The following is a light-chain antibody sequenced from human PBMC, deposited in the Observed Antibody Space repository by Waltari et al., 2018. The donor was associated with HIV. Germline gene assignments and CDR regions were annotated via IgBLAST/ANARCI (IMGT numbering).Light chain of an antibody. CDR2: DAT. V-gene: IGKV3-11*01. CDR1: QSVSSY. J-gene: IGKJ4*01. Sequence: DIVLTQSPATLSLPPGERATLSCRASQSVSSYLAWYQQKPGQAPRLLIYDATNRATGIPARFSGSGSGTDFTLTISSLEPEDFAVYYCQQRSNWPPLTFGGGTKVEIK. CDR3: QQRSNWPPLT.